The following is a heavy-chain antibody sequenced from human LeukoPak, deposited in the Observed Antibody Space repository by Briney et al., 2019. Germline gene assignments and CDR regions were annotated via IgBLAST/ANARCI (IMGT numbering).Heavy chain of an antibody. V-gene: IGHV1-18*01. CDR1: DYTFTSYG. Sequence: ASVKVSCKASDYTFTSYGISWVRQAPGQRLEWMGWISAYNGNTNYAQKFQGRVTITRDTSASTAYMELSSLRSEDTAVYYCASHRLGYCSSTSCPNYYYYYGMDVWGQGTTVTVSS. J-gene: IGHJ6*02. CDR3: ASHRLGYCSSTSCPNYYYYYGMDV. CDR2: ISAYNGNT. D-gene: IGHD2-2*01.